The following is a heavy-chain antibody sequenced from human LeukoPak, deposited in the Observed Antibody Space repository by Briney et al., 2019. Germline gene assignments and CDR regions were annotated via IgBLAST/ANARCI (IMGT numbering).Heavy chain of an antibody. CDR2: SGTTR. CDR3: ARHQTAISVAAPGWFDL. J-gene: IGHJ5*02. D-gene: IGHD6-19*01. V-gene: IGHV3-11*04. Sequence: SGTTRYYADSVKGRFTISRHNAKNSLYLQMNSLTAEDTALYYCARHQTAISVAAPGWFDLWGQGTLVTVSS.